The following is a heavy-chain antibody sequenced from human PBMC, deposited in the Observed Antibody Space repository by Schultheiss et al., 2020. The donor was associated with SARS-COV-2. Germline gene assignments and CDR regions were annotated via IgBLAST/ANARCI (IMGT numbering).Heavy chain of an antibody. D-gene: IGHD4-11*01. V-gene: IGHV4-59*01. Sequence: SETLSLTCTVSGGSISSYYWGWIRQPPGKGLEWIGEINNSGHTSYNPSLRSRITISVDTSKNQFSLKLSSVTAADTAVYYCARDRTVTPGSWYYGMDVWGQGTTVTVSS. CDR1: GGSISSYY. CDR3: ARDRTVTPGSWYYGMDV. J-gene: IGHJ6*02. CDR2: INNSGHT.